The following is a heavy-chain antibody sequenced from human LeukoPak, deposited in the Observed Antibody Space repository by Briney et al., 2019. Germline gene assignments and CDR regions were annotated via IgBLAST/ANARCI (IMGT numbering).Heavy chain of an antibody. CDR1: GYTLTGHY. CDR2: INPNSGGT. D-gene: IGHD5-12*01. J-gene: IGHJ4*02. V-gene: IGHV1-2*02. CDR3: AREKIGSGYDQDLDY. Sequence: GASVKVSCKASGYTLTGHYMHWVRQAPGQGLEWMGWINPNSGGTTYAQNFQGRVTMTRDTSISTAYMELSRLRSDDTAVYYCAREKIGSGYDQDLDYWGQGTLVTVSS.